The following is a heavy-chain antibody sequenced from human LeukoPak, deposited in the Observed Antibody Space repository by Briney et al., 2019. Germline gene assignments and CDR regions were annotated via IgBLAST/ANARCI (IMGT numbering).Heavy chain of an antibody. J-gene: IGHJ4*02. CDR3: AKVTGTTIY. CDR1: GFTFSRHA. Sequence: GGSLRLSCAASGFTFSRHALSWVRQAPGKELEWVSAISGSDDSTYYADSVKGRFTISRGNSKNTLYLQMNSLRVEDTAVYHCAKVTGTTIYWGQGTLVTVSS. CDR2: ISGSDDST. V-gene: IGHV3-23*01. D-gene: IGHD1-20*01.